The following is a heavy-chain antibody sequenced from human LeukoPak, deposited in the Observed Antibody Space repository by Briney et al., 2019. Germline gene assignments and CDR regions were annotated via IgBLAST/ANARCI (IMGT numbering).Heavy chain of an antibody. V-gene: IGHV3-33*03. Sequence: PGGSLRLSCAASGFPFSGSGMHWVRQAPGKGLEWVAVIWYDGSHQYYADSVKGRFTISRDNAKNSLYLQMNSLRAEDTALYYCAKDGRNNFDYWGQGTLVTVSS. CDR3: AKDGRNNFDY. CDR2: IWYDGSHQ. D-gene: IGHD3/OR15-3a*01. CDR1: GFPFSGSG. J-gene: IGHJ4*02.